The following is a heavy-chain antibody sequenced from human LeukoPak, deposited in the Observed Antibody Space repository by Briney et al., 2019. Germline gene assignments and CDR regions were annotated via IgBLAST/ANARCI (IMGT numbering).Heavy chain of an antibody. CDR3: ARIIHYSGSYYFDY. J-gene: IGHJ4*02. CDR2: IFSNDEK. Sequence: EPGPTLVNPTETLTLTCTVSGFSLSNARMGVSWIRQPPGKALEWLAHIFSNDEKSYSTSLKSRLTISKDTSKSQVVLTMTNMDPVDAATYYCARIIHYSGSYYFDYWGQGTLVTVSS. CDR1: GFSLSNARMG. V-gene: IGHV2-26*01. D-gene: IGHD1-26*01.